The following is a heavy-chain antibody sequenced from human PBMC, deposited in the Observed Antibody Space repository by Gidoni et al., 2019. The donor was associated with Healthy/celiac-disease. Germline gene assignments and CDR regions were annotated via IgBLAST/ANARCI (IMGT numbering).Heavy chain of an antibody. D-gene: IGHD3-10*01. J-gene: IGHJ4*02. CDR2: IIPIFGTG. CDR3: ARVHGEGDY. Sequence: QVQLVQSGAEVKKPGSSVKVSCKASGGTFSSYAISWVRQAPGQGLALMGGIIPIFGTGNHAKKFQGRVTITADKSTSTAYMELSSLRSEDTAVYYCARVHGEGDYWGQGTLVTVSS. CDR1: GGTFSSYA. V-gene: IGHV1-69*06.